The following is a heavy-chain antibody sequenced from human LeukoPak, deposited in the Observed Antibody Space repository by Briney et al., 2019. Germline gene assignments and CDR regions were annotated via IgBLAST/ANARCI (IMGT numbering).Heavy chain of an antibody. CDR2: IYYSGST. V-gene: IGHV4-39*01. CDR3: ASIVYGESLDY. CDR1: GGSISSSSYY. Sequence: PSETLSLTCTVSGGSISSSSYYWGWIRQPPGKGLEWIGSIYYSGSTYYNPSLKSRVTISVDTSKNQFSLKLSSVTAADTAVYYCASIVYGESLDYWGQGTLVTVSS. J-gene: IGHJ4*02. D-gene: IGHD4-17*01.